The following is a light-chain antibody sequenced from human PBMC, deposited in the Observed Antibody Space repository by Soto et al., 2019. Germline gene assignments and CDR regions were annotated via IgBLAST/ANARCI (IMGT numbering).Light chain of an antibody. J-gene: IGKJ5*01. V-gene: IGKV1-5*01. Sequence: MEVIKSSSERRAGIECIFRISWRPSKSISSWLAWYQQKPGKAPKLLIYDASSLESGVPSRFSGSGSGTDFTLKISSLETEDVALYYSLHDHHFSLTLGQGTRLEIK. CDR1: KSISSW. CDR2: DAS. CDR3: LHDHHFSLT.